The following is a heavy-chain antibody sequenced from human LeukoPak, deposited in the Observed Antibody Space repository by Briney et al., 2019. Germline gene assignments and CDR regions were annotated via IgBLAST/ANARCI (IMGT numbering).Heavy chain of an antibody. CDR3: ARGGSPAHFDF. Sequence: ASVKVSCKASGYTFSCSFMHWVRQAPGQGPEWMGWINVDTGGTHYAPRFRGRVAMTRDTSFSTGYMDLSSLGSDDTAVYYCARGGSPAHFDFWGQGTLVTVSS. D-gene: IGHD6-13*01. CDR1: GYTFSCSF. CDR2: INVDTGGT. J-gene: IGHJ4*02. V-gene: IGHV1-2*02.